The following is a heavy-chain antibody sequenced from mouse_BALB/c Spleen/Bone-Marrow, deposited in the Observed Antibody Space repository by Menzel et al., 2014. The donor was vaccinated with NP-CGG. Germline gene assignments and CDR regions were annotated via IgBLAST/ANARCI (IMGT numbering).Heavy chain of an antibody. CDR3: ARATTAGFAY. CDR2: INPYNGVI. Sequence: VQLQPSGPELVKPGASMKISCKASGYSFTGYTMNWVKQSHGKNLEWIGLINPYNGVINYNQKFKGKATFTVDKSSSTAYMELRSLTSEDSAVYYCARATTAGFAYWGQGTLVTVSA. D-gene: IGHD1-2*01. J-gene: IGHJ3*01. V-gene: IGHV1-31*01. CDR1: GYSFTGYT.